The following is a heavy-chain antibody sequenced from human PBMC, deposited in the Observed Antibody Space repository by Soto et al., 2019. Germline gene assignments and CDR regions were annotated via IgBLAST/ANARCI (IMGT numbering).Heavy chain of an antibody. CDR2: IYYSGST. J-gene: IGHJ6*03. D-gene: IGHD1-1*01. V-gene: IGHV4-39*01. CDR3: VIQGGTTETTLYSYMDV. Sequence: QHPGKGLEWIGSIYYSGSTYYNPSLKSRVTISVDTSKNQFSLKLSSVTAADTAVYYCVIQGGTTETTLYSYMDVSAKRPTDPVSS.